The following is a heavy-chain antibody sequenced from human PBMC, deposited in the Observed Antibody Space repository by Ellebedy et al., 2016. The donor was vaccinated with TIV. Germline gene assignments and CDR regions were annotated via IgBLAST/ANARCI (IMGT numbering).Heavy chain of an antibody. Sequence: MPSETLSLTCTVSGGSISSYYWSWIRQPPGKGLEWIGYIYYSGSTNYNPSRKSRVTISVDMSKNQFSLRLSSVTAADTAVYYCAGDYGAYFDYWGQGTLVTVSS. CDR2: IYYSGST. D-gene: IGHD4-17*01. CDR3: AGDYGAYFDY. CDR1: GGSISSYY. V-gene: IGHV4-59*08. J-gene: IGHJ4*02.